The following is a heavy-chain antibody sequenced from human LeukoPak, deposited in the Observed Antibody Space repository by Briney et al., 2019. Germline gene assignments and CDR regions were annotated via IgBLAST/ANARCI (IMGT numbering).Heavy chain of an antibody. CDR1: GFTFSSYG. D-gene: IGHD6-13*01. J-gene: IGHJ4*02. CDR3: ARDRSYSSDY. CDR2: IKSDGSST. V-gene: IGHV3-74*01. Sequence: GGSLRLSCAASGFTFSSYGMHWVRQAPGKGLVWVSLIKSDGSSTSYADSVKGRFTISRDNAKNTLYLQMNSLRAEDTAVYYCARDRSYSSDYWGQGTLVTVSS.